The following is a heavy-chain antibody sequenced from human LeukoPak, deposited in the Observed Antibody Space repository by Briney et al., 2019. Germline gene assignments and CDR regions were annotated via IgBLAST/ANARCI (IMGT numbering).Heavy chain of an antibody. Sequence: PSETLSLTCAVFGGSFSGYYWSWIRQSPGKGLEWIGEINHSGRTNYNPSLKSRVTISVDTSKNQFSLRLNSVTAADTAVYYCARGRDGYNFLNRGEYYYFDYWGQGTLVTVSS. CDR2: INHSGRT. J-gene: IGHJ4*02. CDR3: ARGRDGYNFLNRGEYYYFDY. CDR1: GGSFSGYY. V-gene: IGHV4-34*01. D-gene: IGHD5-24*01.